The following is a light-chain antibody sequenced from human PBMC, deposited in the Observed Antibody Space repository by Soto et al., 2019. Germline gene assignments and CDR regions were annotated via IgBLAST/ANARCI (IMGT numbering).Light chain of an antibody. CDR1: QSISSG. CDR3: QHYGGMWT. V-gene: IGKV1-5*01. J-gene: IGKJ1*01. CDR2: DAS. Sequence: EIPMTQSPSSLSACVGDSVSIXCRASQSISSGFGWYQQRTGQARKRLIYDASSLKSAVTSRFSGSGCGTEFIITISSLQPDDFVTYECQHYGGMWTFGQGTKVDIK.